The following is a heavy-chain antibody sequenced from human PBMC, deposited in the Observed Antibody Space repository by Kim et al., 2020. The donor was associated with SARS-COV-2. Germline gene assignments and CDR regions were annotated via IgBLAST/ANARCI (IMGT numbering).Heavy chain of an antibody. Sequence: ASVKVSCKASGYTFINFYIHWVRQAPGQGLEWMGMIDPGTGTTTYPQKFQGRVTMTTDTSTRTVFMVLSSLTSEDTAVYYCMILRYYSEWYGSGWGQGTL. D-gene: IGHD3-10*01. CDR3: MILRYYSEWYGSG. CDR2: IDPGTGTT. CDR1: GYTFINFY. J-gene: IGHJ4*02. V-gene: IGHV1-46*01.